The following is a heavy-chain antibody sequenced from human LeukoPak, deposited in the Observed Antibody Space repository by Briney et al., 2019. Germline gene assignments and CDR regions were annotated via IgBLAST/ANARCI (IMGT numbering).Heavy chain of an antibody. Sequence: GGSLRLSCAASGFTFSSYSMNWVRQAPGKGLEWVSSISSSSSYMYYADSVKGRFTISRDNAKNSLYLQMNSLRAEDTAVYYCARVLAWGKGTTVTVSS. CDR2: ISSSSSYM. CDR3: ARVLA. CDR1: GFTFSSYS. D-gene: IGHD3-3*01. J-gene: IGHJ6*04. V-gene: IGHV3-21*01.